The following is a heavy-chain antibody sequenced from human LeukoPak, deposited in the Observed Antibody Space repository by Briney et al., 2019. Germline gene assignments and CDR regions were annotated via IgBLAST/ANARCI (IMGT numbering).Heavy chain of an antibody. CDR3: ARGNYDFWSGYYHPYYYYGMDV. J-gene: IGHJ6*02. Sequence: GGSLRLSCAASGFTFSSYAMHWVRQAPGKGLEWVAVISYDGSNKYYADSVKGRFTISRDNSKNTLYLQMNSLRAEDTAVYYCARGNYDFWSGYYHPYYYYGMDVWGQGTTVTVSS. CDR1: GFTFSSYA. D-gene: IGHD3-3*01. V-gene: IGHV3-30*14. CDR2: ISYDGSNK.